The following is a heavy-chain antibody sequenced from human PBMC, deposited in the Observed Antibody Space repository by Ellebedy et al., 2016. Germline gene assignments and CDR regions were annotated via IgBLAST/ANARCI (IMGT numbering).Heavy chain of an antibody. V-gene: IGHV3-53*01. Sequence: GGSLRLSXVVSGFSVSSNDMSWVRQAPGKGLELVSLLYGGGTSYYADSVKGRFTISRDNSKKTLYLQMSGLGAEDTAVYYCVTRPNAAFDVWGQGTMVTVSS. CDR3: VTRPNAAFDV. D-gene: IGHD4/OR15-4a*01. CDR1: GFSVSSND. J-gene: IGHJ3*01. CDR2: LYGGGTS.